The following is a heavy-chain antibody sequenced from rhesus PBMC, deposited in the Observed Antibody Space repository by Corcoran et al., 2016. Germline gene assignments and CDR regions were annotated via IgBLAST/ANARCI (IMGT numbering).Heavy chain of an antibody. V-gene: IGHV4S10*01. CDR1: GGSISDSYR. D-gene: IGHD6-25*01. J-gene: IGHJ4*01. CDR3: ARVLAGD. CDR2: IYGSSTST. Sequence: QVQLQESGPGVVKPSETLSLTCAVSGGSISDSYRWSWIRQPPGKGLEWIGYIYGSSTSTNYNPSLKSRVTISKDTSKNQCSLKLSSVTAADTAVYYCARVLAGDWGQGVLVTVSS.